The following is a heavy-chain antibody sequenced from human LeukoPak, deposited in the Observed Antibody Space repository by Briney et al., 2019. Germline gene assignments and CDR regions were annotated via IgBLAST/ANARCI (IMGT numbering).Heavy chain of an antibody. CDR3: VRDWDHFDFDS. CDR1: GFTSSNYW. Sequence: GGSLRLSCAASGFTSSNYWMHWVRQAPGKGLVWVSRIKGDGSHTVYADSVKGRFTIPRDNAKNTLYLQMKSLRDEDTAVYYCVRDWDHFDFDSWGQGTLVTVSS. J-gene: IGHJ5*01. V-gene: IGHV3-74*01. CDR2: IKGDGSHT. D-gene: IGHD1-14*01.